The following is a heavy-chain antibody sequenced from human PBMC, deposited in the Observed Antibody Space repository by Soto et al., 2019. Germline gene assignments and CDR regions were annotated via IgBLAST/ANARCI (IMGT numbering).Heavy chain of an antibody. CDR2: IKPGTSDI. J-gene: IGHJ4*02. D-gene: IGHD3-10*01. V-gene: IGHV5-51*01. CDR3: AFGGAATALSG. CDR1: GYKFGSAW. Sequence: GESLKISCKGVGYKFGSAWIGWVRQMPGKGLEWMGIIKPGTSDIRYSPSCRGHVTISADEAVSTAYLQWSSLKASDTAMYYCAFGGAATALSGWGQGTLVTVSS.